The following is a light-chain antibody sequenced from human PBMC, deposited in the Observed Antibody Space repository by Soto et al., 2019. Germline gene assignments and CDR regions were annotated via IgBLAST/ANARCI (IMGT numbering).Light chain of an antibody. CDR1: QSVSSN. CDR3: QHYGRSPWT. J-gene: IGKJ1*01. CDR2: AAS. V-gene: IGKV3-20*01. Sequence: VETQSPAIVSVSPGERATLSCRASQSVSSNLAWYQQEPGQAPRLLIYAASTRATGIPARFSGSGSGTDFTLTISRLEPEDFAVYYCQHYGRSPWTFGQGTKVDIK.